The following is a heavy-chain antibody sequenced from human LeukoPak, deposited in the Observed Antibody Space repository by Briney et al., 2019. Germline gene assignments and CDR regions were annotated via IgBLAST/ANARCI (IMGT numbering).Heavy chain of an antibody. J-gene: IGHJ5*02. V-gene: IGHV3-11*04. D-gene: IGHD4-17*01. Sequence: GGSLRLSCAASGFTVSSNYMSWVRQAPGKGLEWVSYISSSGSTIYYADSVKGRFTISRDNAKNSLYLQMNGLRAEDTAVYYCARDRRDGGFGPWGQGTLVTVSS. CDR3: ARDRRDGGFGP. CDR2: ISSSGSTI. CDR1: GFTVSSNY.